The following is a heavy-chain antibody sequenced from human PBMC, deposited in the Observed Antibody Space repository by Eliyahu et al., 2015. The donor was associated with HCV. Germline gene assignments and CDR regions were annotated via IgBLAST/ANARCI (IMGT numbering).Heavy chain of an antibody. Sequence: DVQLVQPGADVKKPGDSLKISCETSGYSFTKFWIAWVRQMPGKGLEWMGIIYPGDSVTRYSPTFEGQVTISADRSISVAYLQLNSLKTSDIATYFCARLNTSTNRGFDFWGGFDYWGQGTPVTVSS. J-gene: IGHJ4*02. CDR1: GYSFTKFW. D-gene: IGHD3-9*01. CDR2: IYPGDSVT. CDR3: ARLNTSTNRGFDFWGGFDY. V-gene: IGHV5-51*01.